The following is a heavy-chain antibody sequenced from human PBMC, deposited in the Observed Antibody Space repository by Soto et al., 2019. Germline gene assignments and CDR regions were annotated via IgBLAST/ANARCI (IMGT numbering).Heavy chain of an antibody. D-gene: IGHD6-19*01. CDR2: IVGXXXPT. Sequence: EAQLLESGGGLVQPGGSLRLSCSASGFIFNNYAMSWVRQAPGKGLEWGLGIVGXXXPTYYAESVKGRFTISRDNAKXXXXXXXXXXXXXXXXXXXXXXXXXXXXXDWYPSWLGPWGEGTLVTVSS. J-gene: IGHJ5*02. CDR3: XXXXXXXXXDWYPSWLGP. CDR1: GFIFNNYA. V-gene: IGHV3-23*01.